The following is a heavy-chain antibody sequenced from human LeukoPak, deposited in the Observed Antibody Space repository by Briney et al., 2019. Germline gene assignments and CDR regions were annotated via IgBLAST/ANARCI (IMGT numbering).Heavy chain of an antibody. V-gene: IGHV3-7*01. J-gene: IGHJ4*02. D-gene: IGHD3-22*01. CDR1: GFTFSSYW. Sequence: GGSLRLSCAASGFTFSSYWMSWVRQAPGKGLEWVANIKEDGSETYYVDSVKGRFTISRDNAKNSLYLQMNSLRAEDTAVYYCAREIQPNYYDSSGYLDYWGQGTLVTVSS. CDR2: IKEDGSET. CDR3: AREIQPNYYDSSGYLDY.